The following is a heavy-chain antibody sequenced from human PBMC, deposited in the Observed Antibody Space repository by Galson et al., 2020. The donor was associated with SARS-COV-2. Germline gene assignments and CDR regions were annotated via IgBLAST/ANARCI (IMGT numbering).Heavy chain of an antibody. CDR1: GFTLSDYY. V-gene: IGHV3-11*06. Sequence: GESLKISCTASGFTLSDYYMTWIRQAPGKGLEWISYISSTSLYTNYADSVKGRFTISRDNAKNSLYLQMNSLRVEDTAVYYCARPVGGSYSSPDYWGQGTLVTVSS. J-gene: IGHJ4*02. CDR2: ISSTSLYT. D-gene: IGHD1-26*01. CDR3: ARPVGGSYSSPDY.